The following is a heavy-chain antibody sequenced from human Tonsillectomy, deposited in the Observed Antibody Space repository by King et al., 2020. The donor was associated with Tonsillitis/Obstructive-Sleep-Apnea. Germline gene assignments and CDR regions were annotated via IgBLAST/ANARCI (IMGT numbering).Heavy chain of an antibody. D-gene: IGHD2-2*01. CDR2: ISAYNGNT. Sequence: VQLVESGAEVKKPGASVKVSGKASGYTFTSYGISWVRQAPGQGLEWMGWISAYNGNTNYAQKLQGRVTMTTDTSTSTAYMELRSLRSDDTAVYYCARDREIVVPAATPFDYWGQGTLVTVSS. J-gene: IGHJ4*02. V-gene: IGHV1-18*01. CDR1: GYTFTSYG. CDR3: ARDREIVVPAATPFDY.